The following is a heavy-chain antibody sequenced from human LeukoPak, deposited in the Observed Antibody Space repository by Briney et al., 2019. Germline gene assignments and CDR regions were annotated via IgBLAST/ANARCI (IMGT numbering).Heavy chain of an antibody. D-gene: IGHD6-25*01. CDR2: ISGSGGDT. Sequence: PGGSLRLSCAASGFTFSNYAMSWVRQAPGKGLEWVSAISGSGGDTYYADSVKGRFTISRDNAKNTLYLQMNSLRAEDTAVYYCARRGGYGMNYWGQGTLVTVSS. V-gene: IGHV3-23*01. J-gene: IGHJ4*02. CDR3: ARRGGYGMNY. CDR1: GFTFSNYA.